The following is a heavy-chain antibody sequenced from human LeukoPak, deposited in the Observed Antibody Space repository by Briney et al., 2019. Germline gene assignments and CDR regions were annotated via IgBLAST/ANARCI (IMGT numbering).Heavy chain of an antibody. V-gene: IGHV3-74*01. D-gene: IGHD3-9*01. CDR2: INTDGSIT. CDR1: GFTFSDYW. Sequence: GGSLRLSCAASGFTFSDYWIHWVRQAPGKGLVWVSRINTDGSITNYADSVKGRFTISRDNSKNTLYLQMNSLRAEDTAVYYCANHRLPFYDILTGSPGPVVDWGQGTLVTVSS. CDR3: ANHRLPFYDILTGSPGPVVD. J-gene: IGHJ4*02.